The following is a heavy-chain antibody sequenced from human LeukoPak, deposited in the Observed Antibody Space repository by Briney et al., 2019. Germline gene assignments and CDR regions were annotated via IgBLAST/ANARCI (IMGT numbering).Heavy chain of an antibody. J-gene: IGHJ4*02. CDR1: GRSFSGYY. Sequence: PSDTLSLTCAVYGRSFSGYYWSWISQPTGKGLEWIGEINHSGSTNYNPSLKSRVTISLDTSKNQFSLKLSSVTAADTAVYYCARIPQGTPLYYFDYWGQGTLVTVSS. CDR2: INHSGST. V-gene: IGHV4-34*01. D-gene: IGHD2-21*01. CDR3: ARIPQGTPLYYFDY.